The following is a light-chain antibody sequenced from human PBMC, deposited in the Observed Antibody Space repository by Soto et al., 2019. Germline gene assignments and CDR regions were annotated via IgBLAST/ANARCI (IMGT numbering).Light chain of an antibody. CDR3: QQTKSLPPT. CDR1: RGVSTW. Sequence: DIQMTQSPSSVSASVGDRVTITCRASRGVSTWLGWYQQKPGRAPKLLIYGASNLENGVPSRFSGSGSGTDFTLTISSLQPEDFATYYCQQTKSLPPTLGQGTRLEN. CDR2: GAS. J-gene: IGKJ5*01. V-gene: IGKV1-12*01.